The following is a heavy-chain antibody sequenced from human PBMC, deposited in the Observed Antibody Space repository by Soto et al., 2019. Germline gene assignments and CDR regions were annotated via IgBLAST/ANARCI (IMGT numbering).Heavy chain of an antibody. V-gene: IGHV4-59*08. CDR3: ARHFTIAAALPHWYFDL. CDR1: VGTISSYY. J-gene: IGHJ2*01. D-gene: IGHD6-13*01. Sequence: PSETLSLTCTVSVGTISSYYWSWIRQPPGKGLEWIGYIYYSGSTNYNPSLKSRVTISVDTSKNQFSLKLSSVTAADTAVYYCARHFTIAAALPHWYFDLWGRGTLVTVSS. CDR2: IYYSGST.